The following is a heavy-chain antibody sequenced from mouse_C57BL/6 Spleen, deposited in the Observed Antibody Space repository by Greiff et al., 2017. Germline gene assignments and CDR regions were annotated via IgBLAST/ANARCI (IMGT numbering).Heavy chain of an antibody. D-gene: IGHD2-3*01. Sequence: QVTLKECGPGILQSSQTLSLTCSFSGFSLSTSGMGVSWIRQPSGKGLEWLAHIYWDDDKRYNPSLKSRLTISKDTSRNQVFLKITSVDTADTATYYCARRDDGPYYAMDYWGQGTSVTVSS. CDR1: GFSLSTSGMG. CDR3: ARRDDGPYYAMDY. J-gene: IGHJ4*01. V-gene: IGHV8-12*01. CDR2: IYWDDDK.